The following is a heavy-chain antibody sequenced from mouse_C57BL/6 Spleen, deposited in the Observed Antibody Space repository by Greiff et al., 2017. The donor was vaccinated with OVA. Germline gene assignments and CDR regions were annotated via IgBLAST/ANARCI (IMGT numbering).Heavy chain of an antibody. V-gene: IGHV1-64*01. CDR2: IHPNSGST. CDR1: GYTFTSYW. J-gene: IGHJ2*01. Sequence: QVQLQQPGAELVKPGASVKLSCKASGYTFTSYWMHWVKQRPGQGLEWIGMIHPNSGSTNYNEKFKSKATLTVDKSSSTAYMQLSSLTSEDSAVYYCARDDDGYYVNYWGQGTTLTVSS. D-gene: IGHD2-3*01. CDR3: ARDDDGYYVNY.